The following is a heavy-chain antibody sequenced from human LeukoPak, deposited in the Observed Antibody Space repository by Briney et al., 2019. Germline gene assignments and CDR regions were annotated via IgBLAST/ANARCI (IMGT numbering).Heavy chain of an antibody. CDR1: GFTFSSYA. V-gene: IGHV3-30-3*01. CDR2: ISYDGSNK. J-gene: IGHJ4*02. CDR3: TTLTTVRDY. Sequence: GRSLRLSCAASGFTFSSYAVHWVRQAPGKGLEWVAVISYDGSNKYYADSVKGRFTISRDNSKNTLYLQMNSLRAEDTAVYYCTTLTTVRDYWGEPSLVTVSS. D-gene: IGHD3-10*01.